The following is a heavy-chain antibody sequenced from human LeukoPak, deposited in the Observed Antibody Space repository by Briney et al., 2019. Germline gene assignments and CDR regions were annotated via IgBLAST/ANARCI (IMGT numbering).Heavy chain of an antibody. CDR1: GFTFSSYS. CDR2: ISSSSSYI. Sequence: PGGSLRLSCAASGFTFSSYSMNWVRQAPGKGVEWVSSISSSSSYIYYADSVKGRFTISRDNAKNSLYLQMNSLRAEDTAVYYCARDLAAAGNAFDIWGQGTMVTVSS. D-gene: IGHD6-13*01. CDR3: ARDLAAAGNAFDI. J-gene: IGHJ3*02. V-gene: IGHV3-21*01.